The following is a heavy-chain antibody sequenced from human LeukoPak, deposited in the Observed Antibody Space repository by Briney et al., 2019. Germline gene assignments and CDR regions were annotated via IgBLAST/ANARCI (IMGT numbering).Heavy chain of an antibody. V-gene: IGHV3-23*01. Sequence: GGSLRLSCAASGFTFSSYAMSWVRQAPGKGLEWVSAISGSGGSTYYADSVKGRFTISRDNSKNTLYLQMNSLRAEDTAVYYCAKDGITMARGVTPNNWFDPWGQGTLVTVSS. CDR1: GFTFSSYA. D-gene: IGHD3-10*01. CDR3: AKDGITMARGVTPNNWFDP. J-gene: IGHJ5*02. CDR2: ISGSGGST.